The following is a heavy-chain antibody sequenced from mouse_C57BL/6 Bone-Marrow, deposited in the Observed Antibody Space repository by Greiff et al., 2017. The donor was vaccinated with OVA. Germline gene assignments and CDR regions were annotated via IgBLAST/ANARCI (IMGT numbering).Heavy chain of an antibody. CDR2: IDPENGDT. CDR1: GFNIKDDY. CDR3: TTRHYGSSYWFAY. Sequence: VQLQQSGAELVRPGASVKLSCTASGFNIKDDYMHWVKQRPEQGLEWIGWIDPENGDTEYASKVQGKATITADTSSNTAYLQLSSLTSEDTAVYYCTTRHYGSSYWFAYWGQGTLVTVSA. V-gene: IGHV14-4*01. J-gene: IGHJ3*01. D-gene: IGHD1-1*01.